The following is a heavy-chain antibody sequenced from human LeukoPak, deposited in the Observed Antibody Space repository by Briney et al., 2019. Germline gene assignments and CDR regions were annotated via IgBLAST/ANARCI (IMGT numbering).Heavy chain of an antibody. Sequence: SETLSLTCSVSGGSISSYYWSWIRQPPGKGLEWIGYIYYIGRTDYNPSLKSRVTISLDTSKNQLSLKLSSVTAADSALYYCARASLGAGTFDYWGQGTLVTVSS. CDR1: GGSISSYY. V-gene: IGHV4-59*01. CDR3: ARASLGAGTFDY. CDR2: IYYIGRT. J-gene: IGHJ4*02. D-gene: IGHD1-26*01.